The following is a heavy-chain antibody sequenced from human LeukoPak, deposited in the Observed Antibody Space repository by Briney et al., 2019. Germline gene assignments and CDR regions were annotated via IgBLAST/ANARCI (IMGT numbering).Heavy chain of an antibody. CDR2: IYYSGST. D-gene: IGHD2-21*02. CDR3: ARATDPDCGGDCYGDWFDP. Sequence: SQTLSLTCTVSGGPISSGDYYWSWIRQPPGKGLEWIGYIYYSGSTYYNPSLKSRVTISVDMSKNQFSLKLSSVTAADTAVYYCARATDPDCGGDCYGDWFDPWGQGTLVTVSS. V-gene: IGHV4-30-4*01. J-gene: IGHJ5*02. CDR1: GGPISSGDYY.